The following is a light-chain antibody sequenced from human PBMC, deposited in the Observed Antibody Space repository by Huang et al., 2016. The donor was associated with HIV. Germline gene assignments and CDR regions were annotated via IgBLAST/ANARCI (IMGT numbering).Light chain of an antibody. Sequence: IVMTQTPLSLSVTPGQPATISCKSNQSLLLGDGKTYLDWYLQRAGQSPQPLIYEISSRFSGVPDRFSGSGSGTDFTLKISRVEAGDVGIYYCMQSTHLRTFGQGTQLEIK. J-gene: IGKJ2*02. V-gene: IGKV2-29*02. CDR3: MQSTHLRT. CDR2: EIS. CDR1: QSLLLGDGKTY.